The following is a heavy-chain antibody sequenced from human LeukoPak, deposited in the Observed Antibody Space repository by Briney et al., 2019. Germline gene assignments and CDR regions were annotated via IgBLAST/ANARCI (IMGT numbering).Heavy chain of an antibody. CDR3: AREYDY. CDR2: VFSSGST. J-gene: IGHJ4*01. Sequence: KPSETLSLTCNFSAVSVSRHFWSWIRQTPEKGLEWLGYVFSSGSTNYNPSLKSRLTISLNASKHQFSLTLKSVTAADTAVYYCAREYDYWGLGTLVTVSS. V-gene: IGHV4-59*02. CDR1: AVSVSRHF.